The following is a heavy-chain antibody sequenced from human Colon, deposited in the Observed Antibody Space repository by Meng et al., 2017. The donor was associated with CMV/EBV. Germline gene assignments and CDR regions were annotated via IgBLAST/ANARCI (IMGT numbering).Heavy chain of an antibody. CDR1: SFG. CDR2: ISGSGDST. V-gene: IGHV3-23*01. Sequence: SFGMDEVRQSPGKDLEWVSAISGSGDSTYYADSVKGRFTISRDNSKNTLYLQMNSLRAEDTAVYYCAKGSDFWSGYYRGIGDYYFDYWGQGTLVTVSS. J-gene: IGHJ4*02. CDR3: AKGSDFWSGYYRGIGDYYFDY. D-gene: IGHD3-3*01.